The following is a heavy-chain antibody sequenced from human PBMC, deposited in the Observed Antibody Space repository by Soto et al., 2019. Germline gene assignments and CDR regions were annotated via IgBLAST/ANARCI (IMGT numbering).Heavy chain of an antibody. V-gene: IGHV1-3*01. Sequence: GASVKVSCKTSGYSFIGYAMHWVRQAPGQRLEWMGWIHGGNGKTKYSQKFQGRVTITRDTSASTAYMELTILTSEDTAVYFCARGMPNHDYWGQGTLVTVSS. CDR1: GYSFIGYA. CDR2: IHGGNGKT. J-gene: IGHJ4*02. D-gene: IGHD2-2*01. CDR3: ARGMPNHDY.